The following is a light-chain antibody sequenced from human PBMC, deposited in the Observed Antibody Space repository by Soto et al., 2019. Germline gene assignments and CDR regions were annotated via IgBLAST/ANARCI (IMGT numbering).Light chain of an antibody. CDR3: SSFAGNSNLV. V-gene: IGLV2-8*01. J-gene: IGLJ2*01. CDR1: SSDVGGYNY. CDR2: EVS. Sequence: QSALTQPPSASGSPGQSVTISCTGTSSDVGGYNYVSWYQQHPGKAPKLMISEVSKRPSGVPDRFSGSKSGNTASLTVSGLQAEDEADYYCSSFAGNSNLVFGEGTKVTVL.